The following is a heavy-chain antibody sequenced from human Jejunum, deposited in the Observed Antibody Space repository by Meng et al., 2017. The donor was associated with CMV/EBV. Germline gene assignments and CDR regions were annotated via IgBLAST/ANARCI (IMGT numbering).Heavy chain of an antibody. CDR3: ARGDPPSNGVPAANYYYYYGMDV. Sequence: WVRQATGQGLEWMGGIIPIFGTANYAQKFQGRVTITTDESTSTAYMELSSLRSEDTAVYYCARGDPPSNGVPAANYYYYYGMDVWGQGTTVTVSS. V-gene: IGHV1-69*05. J-gene: IGHJ6*02. CDR2: IIPIFGTA. D-gene: IGHD2-2*01.